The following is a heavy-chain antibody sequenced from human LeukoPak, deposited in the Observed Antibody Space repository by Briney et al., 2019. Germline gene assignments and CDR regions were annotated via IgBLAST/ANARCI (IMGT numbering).Heavy chain of an antibody. D-gene: IGHD1-26*01. V-gene: IGHV4-59*08. Sequence: PSQSLSLTPTLSGVSIRSYYWSWIRQPPGKRLEWIAYIYYSGSTNYNPSLKSRVTISVDTSKNQCSLKLSSVTAADTAVYYCARHPPKSFFDYWGQGTLVTVSA. CDR2: IYYSGST. J-gene: IGHJ4*02. CDR1: GVSIRSYY. CDR3: ARHPPKSFFDY.